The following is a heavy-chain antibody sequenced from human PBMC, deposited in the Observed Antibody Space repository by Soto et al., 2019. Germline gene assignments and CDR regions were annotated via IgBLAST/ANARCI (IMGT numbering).Heavy chain of an antibody. CDR1: GFSLSTSGVG. V-gene: IGHV2-5*02. CDR3: ARRDSSSWETNWFDP. CDR2: IYWDDDK. Sequence: SGPTLVNPTQTLTLTCTFSGFSLSTSGVGVGWNRQPPGKALEWLALIYWDDDKRYSPSLKSRLTITKDTSKNQVVLTMTNMDPVDTATYYCARRDSSSWETNWFDPWGQGTLVTVSS. D-gene: IGHD6-13*01. J-gene: IGHJ5*02.